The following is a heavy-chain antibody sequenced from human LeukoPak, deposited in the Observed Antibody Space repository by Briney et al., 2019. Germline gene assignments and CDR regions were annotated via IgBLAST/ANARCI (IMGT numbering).Heavy chain of an antibody. CDR2: IHYTGSI. J-gene: IGHJ4*02. D-gene: IGHD2-15*01. CDR1: GGSIRSGSYY. V-gene: IGHV4-61*01. CDR3: ARNFCTGGSCYINDD. Sequence: SETLSLTCTVSGGSIRSGSYYWSWIRQSPGKGLEWIGFIHYTGSINYNPSLKSRVTMSVDTSKNHFSLKLTSVTAADSAVYYCARNFCTGGSCYINDDWGQGILVTVSS.